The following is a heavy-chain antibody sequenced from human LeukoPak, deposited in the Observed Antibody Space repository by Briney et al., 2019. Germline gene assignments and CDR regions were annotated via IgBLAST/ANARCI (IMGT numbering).Heavy chain of an antibody. CDR1: GGSISSSSYY. CDR3: ARDAAGGIDY. V-gene: IGHV4-39*07. Sequence: PSETLSLTCTVSGGSISSSSYYWGWIRQPPGKGLEWIGSIYYSGSTYYNPSLKSRVTISVDTSKNQFSLKLSSVTAADTAVYYCARDAAGGIDYWGQGTLVTVSS. CDR2: IYYSGST. D-gene: IGHD6-13*01. J-gene: IGHJ4*02.